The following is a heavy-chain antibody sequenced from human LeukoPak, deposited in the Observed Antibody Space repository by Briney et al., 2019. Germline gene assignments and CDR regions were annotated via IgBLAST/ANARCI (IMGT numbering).Heavy chain of an antibody. CDR1: GGSLSGYY. Sequence: SETLSLTCTVSGGSLSGYYWGWIRQPPGKGLEWIGSIYHSGSTYYNPSLKSRVTISVDTSKNQFSLKLSSVTAADTAVYYCAREAQHYGSGSYLDYWGQGTLVTVSS. CDR2: IYHSGST. CDR3: AREAQHYGSGSYLDY. V-gene: IGHV4-38-2*02. D-gene: IGHD3-10*01. J-gene: IGHJ4*02.